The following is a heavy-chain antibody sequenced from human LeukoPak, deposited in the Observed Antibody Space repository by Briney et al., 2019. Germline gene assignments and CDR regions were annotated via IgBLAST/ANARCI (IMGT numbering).Heavy chain of an antibody. CDR3: ARDGSSGWVFDY. CDR2: ISSSSSYI. D-gene: IGHD6-19*01. CDR1: GFTFSSYE. J-gene: IGHJ4*02. Sequence: GGSLRLSCAASGFTFSSYEMNWVRQAPGKGLEWVSSISSSSSYIYYADSVKGRFTISRDNAKNSLYLQMNSLRAEDTAVYYCARDGSSGWVFDYWGQGTLVTVSS. V-gene: IGHV3-21*01.